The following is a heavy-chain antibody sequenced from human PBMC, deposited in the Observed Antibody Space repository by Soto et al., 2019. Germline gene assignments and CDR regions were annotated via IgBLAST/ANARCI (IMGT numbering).Heavy chain of an antibody. CDR1: GGSFSGYY. CDR3: ARGDMVRGAITTWFDP. J-gene: IGHJ5*02. V-gene: IGHV4-34*01. D-gene: IGHD3-10*01. CDR2: INHSGST. Sequence: QVQLQQWGAGLLKPSETLSLTCAVYGGSFSGYYWSWIRQPPGKGLEWIGEINHSGSTNYNPSLKSRVTISVDTSKNQFSLKLSSVTAADTAVYYCARGDMVRGAITTWFDPWGQGTLVTVSS.